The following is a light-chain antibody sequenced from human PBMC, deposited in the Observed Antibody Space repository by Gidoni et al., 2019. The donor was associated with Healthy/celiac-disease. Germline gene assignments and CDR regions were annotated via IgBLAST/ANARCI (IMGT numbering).Light chain of an antibody. CDR3: QTWGTGIQV. CDR2: VNSDGSH. CDR1: SGHSSNA. V-gene: IGLV4-69*01. Sequence: PSASASLGAPVKLTCTLSSGHSSNAVAWHRQQPEKGPRYLMQVNSDGSHNKGAGIPDRFSGSSSVAERYLTISSLQSEDEADYYCQTWGTGIQVFGGGTKLTVL. J-gene: IGLJ3*02.